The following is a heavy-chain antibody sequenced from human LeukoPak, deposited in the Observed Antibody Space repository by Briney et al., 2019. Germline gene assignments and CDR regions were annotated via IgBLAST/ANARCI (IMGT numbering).Heavy chain of an antibody. J-gene: IGHJ4*02. V-gene: IGHV3-21*01. D-gene: IGHD1-26*01. CDR1: GFTFSSYS. CDR3: ARDLMGWDLHYFDY. Sequence: GGSLRLSCAVSGFTFSSYSMNWVRQAPGNGLEWVSSISSSISYRYYADSVKGRLTISRDNAKNSLYLQMHSLRAEDTAVYYCARDLMGWDLHYFDYWGQGTLVSVCS. CDR2: ISSSISYR.